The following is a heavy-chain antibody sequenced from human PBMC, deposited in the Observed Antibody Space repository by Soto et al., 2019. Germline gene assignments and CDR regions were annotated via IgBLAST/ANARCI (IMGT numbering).Heavy chain of an antibody. CDR3: ARDPNVALTYHYYGMDV. D-gene: IGHD3-16*01. CDR1: GYTFTHYY. CDR2: INPGGGST. Sequence: QVQLVQSGAEVKEPGASVKVSCKASGYTFTHYYIHCVRQAPGQGLEWMGIINPGGGSTSSAQKFRGSLTIDRDTSTSTAYMELSSLMSGDTAVYYCARDPNVALTYHYYGMDVWGQGTTVTV. V-gene: IGHV1-46*01. J-gene: IGHJ6*02.